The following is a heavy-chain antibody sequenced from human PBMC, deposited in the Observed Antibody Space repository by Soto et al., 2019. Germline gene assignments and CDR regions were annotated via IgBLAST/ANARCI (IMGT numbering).Heavy chain of an antibody. CDR1: GGSISSYY. V-gene: IGHV4-59*01. CDR3: ARGAVTTSLLDY. D-gene: IGHD4-17*01. Sequence: QVQLQESGPGLVKPSETLSLTCTVSGGSISSYYWSWIRQPPGKGLEWIGYIYYSGSTNYNPSLKNRVTISVDTAKNQFSRKLSSVTAADTAVYYCARGAVTTSLLDYWGQGTLVTVSS. CDR2: IYYSGST. J-gene: IGHJ4*02.